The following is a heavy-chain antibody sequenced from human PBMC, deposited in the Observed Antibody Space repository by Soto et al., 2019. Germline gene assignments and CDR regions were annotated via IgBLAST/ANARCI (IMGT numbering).Heavy chain of an antibody. CDR1: GFTFSSYG. CDR2: ISYDGSNK. V-gene: IGHV3-30*18. D-gene: IGHD5-12*01. CDR3: AKDGPNSGYEARPRYYYYYMDV. J-gene: IGHJ6*03. Sequence: GGSLRLSCAASGFTFSSYGMHWVRQAPGKGLEWVAVISYDGSNKYYADSVKGRFTISRDNSKNTLYLQMNSLRAEDTAVYYCAKDGPNSGYEARPRYYYYYMDVWGKGTTVTVSS.